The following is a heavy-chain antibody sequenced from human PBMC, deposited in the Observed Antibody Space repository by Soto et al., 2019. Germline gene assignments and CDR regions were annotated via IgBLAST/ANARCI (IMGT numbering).Heavy chain of an antibody. CDR2: INPNSGGT. Sequence: ASVKVSCKASGYTFTGYYMHWVRQAPGQGLEWMGWINPNSGGTNYAQKFQGRVTMTRDTSISTAYMELSRLRSDDTAVYYCAREVRSLSDYYGMDVWGQGATVTVSS. V-gene: IGHV1-2*02. CDR1: GYTFTGYY. CDR3: AREVRSLSDYYGMDV. J-gene: IGHJ6*02. D-gene: IGHD3-10*01.